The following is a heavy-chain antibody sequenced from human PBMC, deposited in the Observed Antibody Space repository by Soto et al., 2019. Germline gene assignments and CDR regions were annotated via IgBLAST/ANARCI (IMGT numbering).Heavy chain of an antibody. Sequence: ASVKVSCKASGYTFTSYDINWVRQATGQGLEWMGWMNPNSGNTGYIQKFQGRVTMTRNTSISTAYMELSSLRSEDTAVYYCTRGAADKGALDYWGQGTPVTVSS. J-gene: IGHJ4*02. CDR1: GYTFTSYD. V-gene: IGHV1-8*01. D-gene: IGHD1-26*01. CDR3: TRGAADKGALDY. CDR2: MNPNSGNT.